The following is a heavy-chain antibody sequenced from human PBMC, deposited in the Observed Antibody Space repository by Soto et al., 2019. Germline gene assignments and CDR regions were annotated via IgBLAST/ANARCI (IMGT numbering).Heavy chain of an antibody. V-gene: IGHV6-1*01. CDR2: TYYRSKLFN. CDR1: GDRVSSNSAA. Sequence: QTLSRPRAICGDRVSSNSAAWNFVRPSPSRGLEWLGRTYYRSKLFNDYALSVKNRITINPDTSKNQFSLQLTSVPPEDTAVYYCARGDHGFEYWGQRSMVTVSS. D-gene: IGHD3-16*01. J-gene: IGHJ4*02. CDR3: ARGDHGFEY.